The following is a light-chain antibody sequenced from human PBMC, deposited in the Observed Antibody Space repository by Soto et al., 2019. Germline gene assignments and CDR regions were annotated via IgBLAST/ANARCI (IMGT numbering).Light chain of an antibody. CDR3: CSYAGSKDV. V-gene: IGLV2-23*01. Sequence: QSVLTQPASVSGSPGQSITISCTGTSRDVGSYNLVSWYQQHPGKAPKLMIYEGSKRPSGVSNRFSGSKSGNTASLTISGLQAEDEADYYCCSYAGSKDVFGTGTKLTVL. CDR2: EGS. CDR1: SRDVGSYNL. J-gene: IGLJ1*01.